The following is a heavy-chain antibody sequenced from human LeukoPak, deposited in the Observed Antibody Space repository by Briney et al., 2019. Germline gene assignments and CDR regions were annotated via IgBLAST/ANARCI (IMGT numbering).Heavy chain of an antibody. V-gene: IGHV3-53*01. CDR1: GFTVSSNY. D-gene: IGHD3-10*01. CDR3: ARVKQLLWFVYYYYMDV. CDR2: IYSGGST. Sequence: GGSLRLSCAASGFTVSSNYMSWVRQAPGKGLEWVSVIYSGGSTYYADSVKGRFTISRDNSKNTLYLQMNSLRAEDTAVYYCARVKQLLWFVYYYYMDVWGKGTTVTISS. J-gene: IGHJ6*03.